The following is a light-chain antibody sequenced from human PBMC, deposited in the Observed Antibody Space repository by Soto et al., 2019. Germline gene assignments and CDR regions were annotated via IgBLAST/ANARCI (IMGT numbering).Light chain of an antibody. CDR2: AAS. J-gene: IGKJ1*01. CDR3: QQYGSSPWT. Sequence: EMAVTQSPATLAVSPGERATLSCRASQSVASNLAWYQQKPGQTPRLLIYAASTRATGIPARFRGSGSGTDFTLTISRLEPEDSAVYYCQQYGSSPWTFGQGTKVEI. V-gene: IGKV3-20*01. CDR1: QSVASN.